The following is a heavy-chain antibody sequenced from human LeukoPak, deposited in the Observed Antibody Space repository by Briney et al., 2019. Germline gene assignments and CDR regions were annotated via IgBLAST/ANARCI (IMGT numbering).Heavy chain of an antibody. J-gene: IGHJ5*02. CDR1: DYTFTSYG. V-gene: IGHV1-18*01. Sequence: ASVKVSCKASDYTFTSYGISWVRQAPGQGLEWMGWISAYNGNTNYAQKFQGRVTMTRNTSISTAYMELSSLRTEDTAVYYCARVPRRGDRFDPWGQGTLVTVSS. D-gene: IGHD3-10*01. CDR3: ARVPRRGDRFDP. CDR2: ISAYNGNT.